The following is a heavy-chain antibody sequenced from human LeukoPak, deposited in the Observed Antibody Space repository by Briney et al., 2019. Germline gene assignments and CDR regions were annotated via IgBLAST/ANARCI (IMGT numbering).Heavy chain of an antibody. J-gene: IGHJ4*02. CDR2: IYPGDSDT. CDR3: ATIDCSSTSCPLGAVGY. CDR1: GYSFTSYW. V-gene: IGHV5-51*01. Sequence: GESLKISCKGSGYSFTSYWIGWVRQMPGKGLGWMGIIYPGDSDTRYSPSFQGQVTVSADKSISTAYLQWSSLKASDTAMYYCATIDCSSTSCPLGAVGYWGQGTLVTVSS. D-gene: IGHD2-2*01.